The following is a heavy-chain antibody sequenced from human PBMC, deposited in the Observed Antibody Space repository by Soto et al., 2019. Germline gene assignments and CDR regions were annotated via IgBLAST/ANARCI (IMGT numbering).Heavy chain of an antibody. CDR2: IYYSGST. J-gene: IGHJ5*02. V-gene: IGHV4-31*03. CDR1: GGSISSGGYY. CDR3: XRXLWDCSGGSGYTPSWFDP. D-gene: IGHD2-15*01. Sequence: SETLSLTCTVSGGSISSGGYYWSWIRQHPGKVLEWIVYIYYSGSTYYNPSLKSRVTISLDTSNNQFSLKLSSVTAAYTSVYYXXRXLWDCSGGSGYTPSWFDPWGQGTLVTVSS.